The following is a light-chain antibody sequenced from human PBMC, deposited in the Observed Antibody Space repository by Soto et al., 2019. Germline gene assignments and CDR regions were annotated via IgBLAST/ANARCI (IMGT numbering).Light chain of an antibody. CDR1: QSVSSY. CDR2: DAS. V-gene: IGKV3-11*01. J-gene: IGKJ3*01. Sequence: EIVLTQSPATLSLSPGERATLSCRASQSVSSYLAWYQQKAGQAPRLLIYDASNRATGIPARFSGSGSGTDFTLTISRLEPEDFAVYHCQQRSSWPFTFSPGTKVDIK. CDR3: QQRSSWPFT.